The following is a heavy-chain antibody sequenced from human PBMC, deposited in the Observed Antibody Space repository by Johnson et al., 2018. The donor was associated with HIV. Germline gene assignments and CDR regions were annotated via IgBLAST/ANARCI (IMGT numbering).Heavy chain of an antibody. V-gene: IGHV3-30*18. Sequence: HVQLVESGGGVVQPGRSLRLSCAASGFTFSSYGMHWVRQAPGKGLEWVAVISYDGSNKYYADSVKGRFTISRDNSKNTLYLQMNSLRAEDTAVYYCAKDETPMKRAFDIWGQGTMVTVSS. CDR3: AKDETPMKRAFDI. CDR1: GFTFSSYG. J-gene: IGHJ3*02. CDR2: ISYDGSNK.